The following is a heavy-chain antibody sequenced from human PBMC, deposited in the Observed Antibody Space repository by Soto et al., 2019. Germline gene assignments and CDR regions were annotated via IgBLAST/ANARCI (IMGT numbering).Heavy chain of an antibody. J-gene: IGHJ4*02. V-gene: IGHV4-38-2*02. CDR3: AGEYSSSAGWVDH. Sequence: PAETLARTCAVSDYSIGRCYYCGWIRQPPGVGLEWIGSIYHSGNTHYNPSLKSRVTILVDTSNNQFSLKLKSVTAADTAVYLCAGEYSSSAGWVDHWGQGDKVTVSS. CDR2: IYHSGNT. D-gene: IGHD6-6*01. CDR1: DYSIGRCYY.